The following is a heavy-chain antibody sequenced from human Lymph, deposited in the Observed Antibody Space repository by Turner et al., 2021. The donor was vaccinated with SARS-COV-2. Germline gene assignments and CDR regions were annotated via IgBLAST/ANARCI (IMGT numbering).Heavy chain of an antibody. D-gene: IGHD2-8*01. CDR1: GGSISRGDYY. CDR2: IYYSGST. Sequence: QVHLQESGPGLVKPSQTISRTFAVSGGSISRGDYYWGWIRQPPGKGLEWIGYIYYSGSTFNNSSLKSRVTISVDTSKNQFSLKLSSVTAADTAVYYCDRVVVLRRAYFDYWGQGTLVTVSS. J-gene: IGHJ4*02. V-gene: IGHV4-30-4*01. CDR3: DRVVVLRRAYFDY.